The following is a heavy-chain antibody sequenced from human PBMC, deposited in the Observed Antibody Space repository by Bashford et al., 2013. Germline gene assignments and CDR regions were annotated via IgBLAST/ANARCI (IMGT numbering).Heavy chain of an antibody. CDR1: GYTFTSYG. V-gene: IGHV1-18*01. CDR2: ISAYNGNT. Sequence: ASVKVSCKASGYTFTSYGISWVRQAPGQGLEWMGWISAYNGNTNYAQKLQGRVTMTTDTSTSTAYMELRSLRSDDTAVYYCARVKDYGSGSSDAFDIWGQGTMVTVSS. CDR3: ARVKDYGSGSSDAFDI. D-gene: IGHD3-10*01. J-gene: IGHJ3*02.